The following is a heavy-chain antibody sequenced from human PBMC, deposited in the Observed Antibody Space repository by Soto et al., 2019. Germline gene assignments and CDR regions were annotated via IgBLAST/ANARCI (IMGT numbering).Heavy chain of an antibody. J-gene: IGHJ3*02. D-gene: IGHD3-22*01. Sequence: PLGSLRLSCAASVFTFSSYAMHCGRHSPGKWLEWVAVISDDGSKKYYAGSVQGRLTISRDNSKNTLYLQMNRMRDEDTAVYYCARDVSPYYDRTGSAFDIWGQGTMVNVSS. CDR3: ARDVSPYYDRTGSAFDI. CDR1: VFTFSSYA. CDR2: ISDDGSKK. V-gene: IGHV3-30-3*01.